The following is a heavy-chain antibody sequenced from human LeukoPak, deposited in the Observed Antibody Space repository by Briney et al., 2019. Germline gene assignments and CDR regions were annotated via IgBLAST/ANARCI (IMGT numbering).Heavy chain of an antibody. CDR3: ARDSRIAARPGYNWFDP. CDR1: GGSFSGYY. D-gene: IGHD6-6*01. V-gene: IGHV4-59*01. Sequence: KSSETLSLTCAVYGGSFSGYYWSWIRQPPGKGLEWIGYIYYSGSTNYNPSLKSRVTISVDTSKNQFSLKLSSVTAADTAVYYCARDSRIAARPGYNWFDPWGQGTLVTVSS. CDR2: IYYSGST. J-gene: IGHJ5*02.